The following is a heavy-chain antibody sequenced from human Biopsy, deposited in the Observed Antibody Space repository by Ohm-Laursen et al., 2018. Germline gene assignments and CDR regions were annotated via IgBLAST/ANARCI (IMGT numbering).Heavy chain of an antibody. Sequence: TLSLTCTVSAASVSGGTFYWAWLRQPPGKGPESLGSIFYSGITSYNPSLQSRVTISVETSKNQFSLNLTSVTAADTAVYYCARHPTGFWFDPWGQGTLVIVSS. CDR3: ARHPTGFWFDP. CDR1: AASVSGGTFY. J-gene: IGHJ5*02. CDR2: IFYSGIT. V-gene: IGHV4-39*01.